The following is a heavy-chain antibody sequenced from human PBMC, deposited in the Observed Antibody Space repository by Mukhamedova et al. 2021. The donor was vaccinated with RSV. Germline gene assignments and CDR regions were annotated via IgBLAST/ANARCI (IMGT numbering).Heavy chain of an antibody. V-gene: IGHV3-15*01. D-gene: IGHD6-6*01. Sequence: GKGLEWVGRIKSKTDGGTTDYAAPVKGRFTISRDDSKNTLYLQMNSLKTEDTAVYYCTTGEPEYSSSSAYYYYGMDVWGQGTTVT. J-gene: IGHJ6*02. CDR2: IKSKTDGGTT. CDR3: TTGEPEYSSSSAYYYYGMDV.